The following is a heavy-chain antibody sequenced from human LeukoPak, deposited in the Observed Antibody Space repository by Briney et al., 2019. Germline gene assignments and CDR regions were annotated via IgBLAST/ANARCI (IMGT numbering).Heavy chain of an antibody. CDR1: GGSISSSNW. J-gene: IGHJ4*02. CDR2: IKHGGGT. CDR3: AKGIVLKLYAVLDS. V-gene: IGHV4-4*02. Sequence: SETLSLTCAVSGGSISSSNWWSWVRQPPGKGPEWIGEIKHGGGTNYNPSLKSRVTISLDTSKNQFSLHLKSVTAADTAVYYCAKGIVLKLYAVLDSWGQGTLVTVSS. D-gene: IGHD2-8*01.